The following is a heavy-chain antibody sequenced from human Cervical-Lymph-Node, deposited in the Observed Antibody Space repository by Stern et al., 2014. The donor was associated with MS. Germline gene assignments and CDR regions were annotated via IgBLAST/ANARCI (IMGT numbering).Heavy chain of an antibody. V-gene: IGHV2-70*13. J-gene: IGHJ4*02. Sequence: QITLKESGPALVKPTQTLTLTCNFSGFSLNTSGMCVSWIRQPPGKALEWLALIDWDADKYYSTSLRTRLTISKDTSKNQVVLKMTNMDPVDTATYYCARHDYKNQVADYWGQGTLVTVSS. CDR3: ARHDYKNQVADY. D-gene: IGHD4-11*01. CDR1: GFSLNTSGMC. CDR2: IDWDADK.